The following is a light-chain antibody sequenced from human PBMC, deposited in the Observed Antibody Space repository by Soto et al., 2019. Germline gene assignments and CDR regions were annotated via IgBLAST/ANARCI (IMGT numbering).Light chain of an antibody. V-gene: IGLV2-14*01. Sequence: QSALTQPASVSGSPGQSITISCTGTSSDIGGYNYVSWYQQHPGKAPKLMIYEVSNRPSGVSNRFSGSKSGNTASLTISGLQAEDEADYYCSSYTSSSTPHVFGTGTKVTVL. CDR3: SSYTSSSTPHV. CDR1: SSDIGGYNY. CDR2: EVS. J-gene: IGLJ1*01.